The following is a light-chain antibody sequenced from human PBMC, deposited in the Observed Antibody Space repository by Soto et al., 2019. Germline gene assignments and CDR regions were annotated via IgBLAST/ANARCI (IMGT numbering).Light chain of an antibody. CDR1: QSVSSD. CDR3: QQRSNWPKT. J-gene: IGKJ4*01. CDR2: DAS. V-gene: IGKV3-11*01. Sequence: EIVLTQSPATLSLSPGERATLSCRASQSVSSDLAWYQQKPGQAPRLLIYDASNRATGIPARFSGSGSGTDFTLTISSLEPEDFAVYYWQQRSNWPKTFGGGTKVEIK.